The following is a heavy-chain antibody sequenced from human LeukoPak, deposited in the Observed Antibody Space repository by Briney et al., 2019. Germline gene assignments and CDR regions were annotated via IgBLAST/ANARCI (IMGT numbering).Heavy chain of an antibody. CDR1: GGSVSRGVYY. D-gene: IGHD2-15*01. J-gene: IGHJ4*02. CDR2: IHYSEST. Sequence: SETLSLTCTVSGGSVSRGVYYWSWIRQPPGKGLEWIGCIHYSESTNYNPSLKSRVTKSVDTSKNQFSLKLSSVTAADTAVYYCARGGYCSGGSCYPSVDYWGQGTLVTVSS. CDR3: ARGGYCSGGSCYPSVDY. V-gene: IGHV4-61*08.